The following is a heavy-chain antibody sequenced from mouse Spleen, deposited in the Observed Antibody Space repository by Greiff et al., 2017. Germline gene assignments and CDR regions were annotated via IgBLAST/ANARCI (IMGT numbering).Heavy chain of an antibody. V-gene: IGHV5-9-2*01. CDR2: ISGGGSYT. CDR1: GFTFSSYG. D-gene: IGHD1-1*01. J-gene: IGHJ4*01. CDR3: ARDLTTVVATGAMDY. Sequence: EVQLVESGGGLVKPGGSLKLSCAASGFTFSSYGMSWVRQTPEKRLEWVATISGGGSYTYYPDSVKGRFTITRDNAKNNLYLQMSSLRSEDTALYYCARDLTTVVATGAMDYWGQGTSVTVSS.